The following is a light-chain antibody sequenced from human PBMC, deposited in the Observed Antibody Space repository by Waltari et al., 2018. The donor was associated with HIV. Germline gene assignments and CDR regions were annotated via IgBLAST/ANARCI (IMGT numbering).Light chain of an antibody. Sequence: HSPLPQPPTASGPPAPSYTSSSPGSSSTIGPSQYALWYHHHPGKAPKLLIGELLYRPSGVSSLFSASKSGNTASLTISGLLSEDEAIYYCSSYTAATTVFFGGGTRVTVL. CDR2: ELL. CDR3: SSYTAATTVF. V-gene: IGLV2-14*01. J-gene: IGLJ2*01. CDR1: SSTIGPSQY.